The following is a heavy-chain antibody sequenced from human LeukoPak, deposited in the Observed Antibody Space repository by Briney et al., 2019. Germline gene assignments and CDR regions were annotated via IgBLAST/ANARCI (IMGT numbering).Heavy chain of an antibody. CDR3: ARFRGLEVPAAILYYMDV. CDR2: ISSSSSYI. V-gene: IGHV3-21*01. Sequence: GGSLRLSCAASGFTFSSYSMNWVRQAPGKGLEWVSSISSSSSYIYYADSVKGRFTISRDNAKNSLYLQMNSLRAEDTAVYYCARFRGLEVPAAILYYMDVWGKGTTVTVSS. CDR1: GFTFSSYS. J-gene: IGHJ6*03. D-gene: IGHD2-2*02.